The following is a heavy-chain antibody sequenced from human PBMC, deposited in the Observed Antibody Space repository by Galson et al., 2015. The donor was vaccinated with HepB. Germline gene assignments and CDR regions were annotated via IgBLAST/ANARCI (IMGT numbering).Heavy chain of an antibody. CDR3: AAGLRYCSSTSCYTGDDAFDI. CDR2: ISAYNGNT. Sequence: SVKVSCKASGYTFTSYGITWVRQAPGQGLEWMGWISAYNGNTNYAQKLQGRVTMTRDTSISTAYMELSRLRSDDTAVYYCAAGLRYCSSTSCYTGDDAFDIWGQGTMVTVSS. V-gene: IGHV1-18*01. D-gene: IGHD2-2*02. J-gene: IGHJ3*02. CDR1: GYTFTSYG.